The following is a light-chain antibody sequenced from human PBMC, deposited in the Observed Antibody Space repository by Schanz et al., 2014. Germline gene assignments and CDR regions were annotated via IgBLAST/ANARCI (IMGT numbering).Light chain of an antibody. CDR3: HQYGNSPKT. J-gene: IGKJ2*01. CDR1: QSVSSSY. Sequence: EIVLTQSPGTLSLSPGERVILSCRASQSVSSSYLAWYQQRPGQAPRLLIYGASTRASDFPDRFSGSGSGTDFTLTISRLETEDFAVYYCHQYGNSPKTFGQGTKLEIK. CDR2: GAS. V-gene: IGKV3-20*01.